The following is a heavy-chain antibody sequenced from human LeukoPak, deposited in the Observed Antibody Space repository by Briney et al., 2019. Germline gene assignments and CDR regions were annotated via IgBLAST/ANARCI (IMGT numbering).Heavy chain of an antibody. D-gene: IGHD1-1*01. CDR3: ARKAGTTEMDSWQLGDAFDI. CDR1: GGSISSYY. J-gene: IGHJ3*02. V-gene: IGHV4-59*01. CDR2: IYYSGST. Sequence: SETLSLTCTVSGGSISSYYWSWIRQPPGKGLEWSEYIYYSGSTNYNPSLKSRVTISVDTSKNQFSLKLSSVTAADTSVYYCARKAGTTEMDSWQLGDAFDIWGQGTMVTVSS.